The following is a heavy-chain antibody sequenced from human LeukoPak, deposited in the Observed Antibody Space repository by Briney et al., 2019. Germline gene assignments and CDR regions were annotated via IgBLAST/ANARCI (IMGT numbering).Heavy chain of an antibody. J-gene: IGHJ4*02. D-gene: IGHD6-19*01. Sequence: KTSETLSLTCAVYGGSFSGYYWSWIRQPPGKGLEWIGEINHSGSTNYNPSLKSRVTISVDTSKNQFSLKLSSVTAADTAVYYCASHGPGIAVAGTRAMDYWGQGTLVTVSS. V-gene: IGHV4-34*01. CDR1: GGSFSGYY. CDR3: ASHGPGIAVAGTRAMDY. CDR2: INHSGST.